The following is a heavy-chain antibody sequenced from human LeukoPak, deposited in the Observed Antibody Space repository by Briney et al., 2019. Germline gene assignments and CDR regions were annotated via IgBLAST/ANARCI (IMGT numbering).Heavy chain of an antibody. V-gene: IGHV4-34*01. CDR2: INHSGST. J-gene: IGHJ5*02. CDR1: GGSFSGYY. D-gene: IGHD4-23*01. Sequence: SETLSLTCAVYGGSFSGYYWSWIRQPPGKGLEWIGEINHSGSTNYNPSLKSRVTISVDTSKNQFSLKLSSVTAADTAVYYCARAPTTVVTPGNWFDPWGQGTLVTVSS. CDR3: ARAPTTVVTPGNWFDP.